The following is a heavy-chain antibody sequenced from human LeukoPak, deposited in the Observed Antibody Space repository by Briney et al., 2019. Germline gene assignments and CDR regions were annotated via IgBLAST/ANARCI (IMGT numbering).Heavy chain of an antibody. Sequence: GESLKISCKGSGYSFTSYWIGWVRQMPGKGLEWMGIIYPGDSDTRYSPSFQGQVTISADKSISTAYLQWSSLKASDTAMYYCARQGSWLGDYIFWFDPWGQGTLVTVSS. V-gene: IGHV5-51*01. D-gene: IGHD4-11*01. CDR1: GYSFTSYW. CDR2: IYPGDSDT. J-gene: IGHJ5*02. CDR3: ARQGSWLGDYIFWFDP.